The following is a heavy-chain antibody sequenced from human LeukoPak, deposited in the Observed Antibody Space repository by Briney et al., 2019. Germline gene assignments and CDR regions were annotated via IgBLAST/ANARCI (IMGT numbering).Heavy chain of an antibody. CDR3: ARTGVDNWFDP. D-gene: IGHD5-12*01. CDR1: GYTFTGYY. J-gene: IGHJ5*02. V-gene: IGHV1-2*06. CDR2: INPNSGGT. Sequence: ASVNVSCTASGYTFTGYYMHWVRQAPGQGLEWMGRINPNSGGTNYAQKFQGRVTMTRDTSISTAYMELSRLRSDDTAVYYCARTGVDNWFDPWGQGTLVTVSS.